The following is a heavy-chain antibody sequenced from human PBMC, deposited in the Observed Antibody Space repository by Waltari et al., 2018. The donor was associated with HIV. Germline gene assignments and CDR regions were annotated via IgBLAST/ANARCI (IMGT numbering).Heavy chain of an antibody. Sequence: EVQLVESGGGLVQQGGPLRLSCAASAFSFGIYWRSWVRQAPGKGLECVANIKQDGSEKSYVDSVKGRFTISRDNAKNSLYLQMNNLRAEDTAVYYCARLRGGYDFDYWGQGTLVTVSS. CDR1: AFSFGIYW. D-gene: IGHD5-12*01. CDR3: ARLRGGYDFDY. V-gene: IGHV3-7*01. J-gene: IGHJ4*02. CDR2: IKQDGSEK.